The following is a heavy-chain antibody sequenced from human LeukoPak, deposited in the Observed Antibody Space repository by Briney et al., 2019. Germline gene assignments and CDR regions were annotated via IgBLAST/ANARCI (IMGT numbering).Heavy chain of an antibody. Sequence: RASVKVSCKASGGTFSSYAISWVRQAPGQGLEWMGGTIPIFGTANYAQKFQGRVTITTDESTSTAYMELSSLKASDTAMYYCVGRGGQWSILENWGQGTLVTVSS. V-gene: IGHV1-69*05. D-gene: IGHD6-19*01. CDR3: VGRGGQWSILEN. J-gene: IGHJ4*02. CDR2: TIPIFGTA. CDR1: GGTFSSYA.